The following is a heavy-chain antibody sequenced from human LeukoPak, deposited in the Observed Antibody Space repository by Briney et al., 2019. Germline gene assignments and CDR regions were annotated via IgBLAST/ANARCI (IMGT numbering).Heavy chain of an antibody. J-gene: IGHJ4*02. D-gene: IGHD2-15*01. V-gene: IGHV4-34*01. CDR3: ARWVGDY. CDR1: GGSFSGYY. Sequence: PSEALSLTCAVYGGSFSGYYWSWIRQPPGKGLEWIGEINHSGSTNYNPSLKSRATISVDTSKNQFSLKLSSVTAADTAVYYCARWVGDYWGQGTLVTVSS. CDR2: INHSGST.